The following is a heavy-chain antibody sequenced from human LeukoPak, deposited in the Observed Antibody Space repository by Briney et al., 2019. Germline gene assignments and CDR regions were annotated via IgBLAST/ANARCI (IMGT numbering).Heavy chain of an antibody. V-gene: IGHV4-39*01. D-gene: IGHD3-22*01. CDR1: GGSINSGSYL. CDR2: ISYSGST. J-gene: IGHJ4*02. CDR3: ARLQYYDSRGYYYGFDY. Sequence: SQTLSLTCTVSGGSINSGSYLWGWIRQPPGKGLEWIGSISYSGSTYYNPYLKSRVTMSVDTSKNQSSLKVRSVTAPDPAVYYCARLQYYDSRGYYYGFDYWGQGTLVTVSS.